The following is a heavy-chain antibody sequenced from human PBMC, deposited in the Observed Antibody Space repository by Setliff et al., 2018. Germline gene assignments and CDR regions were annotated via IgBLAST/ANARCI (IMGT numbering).Heavy chain of an antibody. V-gene: IGHV4-34*01. CDR2: INHSGST. CDR1: GGSFSGYY. D-gene: IGHD6-13*01. Sequence: SETLSLTCAVYGGSFSGYYWSWIRQPPGKGLEWIGEINHSGSTNYNPSLKSRVTISVDTSKNQFSLKLSSVTAADTAVYYCAREVTGSSSCFPPNYWGQGTLVTVSS. CDR3: AREVTGSSSCFPPNY. J-gene: IGHJ4*02.